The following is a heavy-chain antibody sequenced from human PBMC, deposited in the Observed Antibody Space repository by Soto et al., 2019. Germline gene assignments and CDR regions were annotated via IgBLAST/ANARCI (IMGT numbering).Heavy chain of an antibody. J-gene: IGHJ6*02. V-gene: IGHV4-38-2*01. CDR1: GYPISSGYY. CDR2: IYHSGST. D-gene: IGHD3-10*01. Sequence: SETLSLTCAVSGYPISSGYYWGWIRQPPGKGLEWIGSIYHSGSTYYNPSLKSRVTISVDTSKNQFSLKLSSVTAADTAVYYCARVAGFGEIYYYYGMDVWGQGTTVTVSS. CDR3: ARVAGFGEIYYYYGMDV.